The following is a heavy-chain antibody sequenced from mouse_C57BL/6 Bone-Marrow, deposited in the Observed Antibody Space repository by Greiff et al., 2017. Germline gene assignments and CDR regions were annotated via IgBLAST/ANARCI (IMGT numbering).Heavy chain of an antibody. V-gene: IGHV1-82*01. CDR1: GYAFSSSW. J-gene: IGHJ3*01. D-gene: IGHD2-1*01. CDR3: ARAYGNYGGFAY. CDR2: IYPGDGDT. Sequence: QVQLQQSGPELVKPGASVKISCKASGYAFSSSWMNWVKQRPGKGLEWIGRIYPGDGDTNYNGKFKGKATLTADKSSSTAYMQLSSLTAEDSAVYFCARAYGNYGGFAYWGQGTLVTVSA.